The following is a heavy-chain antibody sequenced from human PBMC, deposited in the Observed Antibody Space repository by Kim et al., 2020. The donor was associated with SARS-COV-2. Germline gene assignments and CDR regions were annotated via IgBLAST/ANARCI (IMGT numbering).Heavy chain of an antibody. Sequence: GGSLRLSCAASGFTFSSYWMSWVRQAPGKGLEWVANIKQDGSEKYYVDSVKGRFTISRDNAKNSLYLQMNSLRAEDTAVYYCARDAFCGGDCCGCYYYGMDVWGQGTTVTVSS. J-gene: IGHJ6*02. D-gene: IGHD2-21*02. CDR1: GFTFSSYW. CDR3: ARDAFCGGDCCGCYYYGMDV. V-gene: IGHV3-7*01. CDR2: IKQDGSEK.